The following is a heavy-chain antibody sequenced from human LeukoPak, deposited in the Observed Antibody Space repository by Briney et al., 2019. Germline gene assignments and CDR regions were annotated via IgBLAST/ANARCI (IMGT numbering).Heavy chain of an antibody. CDR2: IWYDGSNK. CDR3: ARDIAARRFDY. Sequence: PGTSLRLSCAASGFTFSSYGMHWVRQAPGKGLKWVAVIWYDGSNKYYADSVKGRFTISRDNSKNTLYLQMNSLRAEDTAVYYCARDIAARRFDYWGQGTLVTVSS. V-gene: IGHV3-33*01. CDR1: GFTFSSYG. D-gene: IGHD6-6*01. J-gene: IGHJ4*02.